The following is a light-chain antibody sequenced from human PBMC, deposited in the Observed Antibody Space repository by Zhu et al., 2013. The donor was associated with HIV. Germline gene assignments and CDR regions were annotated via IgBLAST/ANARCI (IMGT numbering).Light chain of an antibody. J-gene: IGKJ4*01. CDR3: QQYGRTPVT. CDR1: QSVGNS. V-gene: IGKV3-20*01. Sequence: EIVMTQSPATLSVSPGDTAILSCRASQSVGNSLVWYHQKPGQPPRLLIYDASNRATGIPDRFSGSGSGTEFTLTISRLEPEDFAVYFCQQYGRTPVTFGGGTKVELK. CDR2: DAS.